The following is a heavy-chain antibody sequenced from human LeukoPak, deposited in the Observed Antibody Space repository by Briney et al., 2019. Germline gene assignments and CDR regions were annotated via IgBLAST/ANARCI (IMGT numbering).Heavy chain of an antibody. Sequence: GASVKVSCKASGYTFSTYYMHWVRQAPGQGLEWMGVIDPSGGSTNYARKFQGRVTMTSDTSTSTVYMELSSLRSEDTAVYYCARGFCSGGSCYSYDNWGQGTLVTVSS. CDR3: ARGFCSGGSCYSYDN. D-gene: IGHD2-15*01. CDR1: GYTFSTYY. CDR2: IDPSGGST. J-gene: IGHJ4*02. V-gene: IGHV1-46*01.